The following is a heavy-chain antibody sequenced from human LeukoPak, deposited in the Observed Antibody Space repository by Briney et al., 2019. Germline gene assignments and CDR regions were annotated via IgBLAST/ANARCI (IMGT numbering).Heavy chain of an antibody. Sequence: GGSLRLSCAASRFTFSSYAMSWVRQAPGKGLEWVSAISGSGGSTYYADSVKGRFTISRDNSKNTLYLQMNSLRAEDTAVYYCAKSLRFLEWLSRTFDYWGQGTLVTVSS. CDR2: ISGSGGST. J-gene: IGHJ4*02. CDR1: RFTFSSYA. D-gene: IGHD3-3*01. CDR3: AKSLRFLEWLSRTFDY. V-gene: IGHV3-23*01.